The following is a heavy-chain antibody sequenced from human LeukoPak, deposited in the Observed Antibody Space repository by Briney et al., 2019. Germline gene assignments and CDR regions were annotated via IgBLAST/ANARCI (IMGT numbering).Heavy chain of an antibody. D-gene: IGHD3-22*01. V-gene: IGHV1-2*02. CDR2: INPNSGGT. CDR1: GYTFTGYY. CDR3: ARDRIYDSSGHNFDY. J-gene: IGHJ4*02. Sequence: ASVKVSCKASGYTFTGYYMHWVRQAPGQGLEWMGWINPNSGGTNYAQKFQGRVTMTRDTSMSTAYMELSRLRSDDTAVYYCARDRIYDSSGHNFDYWGQGTLVTVSS.